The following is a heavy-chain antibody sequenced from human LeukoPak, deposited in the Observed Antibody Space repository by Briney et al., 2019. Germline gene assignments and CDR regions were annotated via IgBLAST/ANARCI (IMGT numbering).Heavy chain of an antibody. D-gene: IGHD3-10*01. CDR1: GFTFSSYA. J-gene: IGHJ4*02. Sequence: GGSLRLSCAASGFTFSSYAMSWVRQAPGKGLEWVSYISSSGSTIYYADSVKGRFTISRDNAKNSLYLQMNSLRAEDTAVYYCARDRAYYYGSGSYTEGYWGQGTLVTVSS. CDR2: ISSSGSTI. CDR3: ARDRAYYYGSGSYTEGY. V-gene: IGHV3-48*03.